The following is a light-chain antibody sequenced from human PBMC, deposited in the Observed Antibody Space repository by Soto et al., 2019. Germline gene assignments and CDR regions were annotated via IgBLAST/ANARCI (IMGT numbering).Light chain of an antibody. CDR2: AAS. V-gene: IGKV1-39*01. CDR3: QQGYGTHT. J-gene: IGKJ5*01. Sequence: DIQMTQSPSSLSASVVDRVTITCRASQSINKYLNWYQQKPGKAPNLLIYAASNLQGGVPSRFSGSGSGTDFTLTISSLQPEDFATYYCQQGYGTHTLRQGTRLK. CDR1: QSINKY.